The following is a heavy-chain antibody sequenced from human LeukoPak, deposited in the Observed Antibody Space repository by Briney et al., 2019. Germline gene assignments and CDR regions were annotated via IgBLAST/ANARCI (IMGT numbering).Heavy chain of an antibody. V-gene: IGHV3-33*01. J-gene: IGHJ4*02. Sequence: PGRSLRLSCAASGFTFSYYGMHWARQAPGKGLEWVSVIWYDGSNEYYADSVKGRFTISRDNSKNSLYLQMNSLRAEDTAVYYCARALSDYYGSGSYYNWVAFDYWGQGTLVTVSS. D-gene: IGHD3-10*01. CDR3: ARALSDYYGSGSYYNWVAFDY. CDR1: GFTFSYYG. CDR2: IWYDGSNE.